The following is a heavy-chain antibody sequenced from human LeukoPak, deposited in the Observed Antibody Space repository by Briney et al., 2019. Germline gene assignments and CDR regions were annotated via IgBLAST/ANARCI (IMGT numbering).Heavy chain of an antibody. Sequence: GGSLRLSCAASGFTFSSYSMNWVRQAPGKGLEWVSSISSSSSYIYYADSVKGRFTISRDNAKNSLYLQMNSLRAEDTAVYYCARSGDTAMVTGHFDYCGQGTLVTVSS. V-gene: IGHV3-21*01. CDR1: GFTFSSYS. CDR3: ARSGDTAMVTGHFDY. J-gene: IGHJ4*02. D-gene: IGHD5-18*01. CDR2: ISSSSSYI.